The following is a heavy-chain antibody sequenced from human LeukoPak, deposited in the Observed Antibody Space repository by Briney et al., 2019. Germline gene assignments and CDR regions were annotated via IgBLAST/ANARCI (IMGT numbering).Heavy chain of an antibody. V-gene: IGHV1-3*01. D-gene: IGHD2-2*01. Sequence: ASVKVSCKASGYTFTSYAMHWVRQAPGQRLEWMGWINAGNGNTKYSQKFQGRVTITRDTSASTAYMGLSSLRSEDTAVYYCARDPRPSPTYYFDYWGQGTLVTVSS. J-gene: IGHJ4*02. CDR1: GYTFTSYA. CDR2: INAGNGNT. CDR3: ARDPRPSPTYYFDY.